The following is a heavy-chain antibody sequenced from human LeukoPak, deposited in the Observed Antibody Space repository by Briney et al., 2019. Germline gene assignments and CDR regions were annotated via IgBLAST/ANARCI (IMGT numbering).Heavy chain of an antibody. CDR1: GYSFTTYW. Sequence: GESLKISCKGSGYSFTTYWIGWVRQMPGRGLEWMGIIYLGDSDTRYSLSFQGQVTISADKSISTAYLQWSSLKASDTAMYYCARQFRDSSGYYSYYFDYWGQGTLVTVSS. D-gene: IGHD3-22*01. J-gene: IGHJ4*02. CDR3: ARQFRDSSGYYSYYFDY. CDR2: IYLGDSDT. V-gene: IGHV5-51*01.